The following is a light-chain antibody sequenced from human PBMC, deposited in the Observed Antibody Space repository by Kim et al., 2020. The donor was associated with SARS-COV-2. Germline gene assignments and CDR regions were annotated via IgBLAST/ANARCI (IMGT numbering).Light chain of an antibody. J-gene: IGLJ3*02. CDR2: YDS. V-gene: IGLV3-21*04. Sequence: SYELTQPPSVSVAPGKTARITCGGNNIGSKSVHWYQQKPGQAPVLVIYYDSDRPSGIPERFSGSNSGNTATLTISRVEAGDEADYYCQVWDSNSDRVFGGDTKVTVL. CDR1: NIGSKS. CDR3: QVWDSNSDRV.